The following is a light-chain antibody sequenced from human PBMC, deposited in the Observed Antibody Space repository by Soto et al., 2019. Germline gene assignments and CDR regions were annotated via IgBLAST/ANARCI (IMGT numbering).Light chain of an antibody. CDR3: QSYDSSVRAWV. V-gene: IGLV1-40*01. CDR1: RSNIGAGYE. CDR2: DNK. Sequence: QSVLTQPPSVSGAPGQRVSFSCTGTRSNIGAGYEVHWYHQLPGTAPKLIIYDNKNRPSGVPDRFSGSKSGTSASLTITGLQGEDEATYYCQSYDSSVRAWVFGGGTQLTVL. J-gene: IGLJ7*01.